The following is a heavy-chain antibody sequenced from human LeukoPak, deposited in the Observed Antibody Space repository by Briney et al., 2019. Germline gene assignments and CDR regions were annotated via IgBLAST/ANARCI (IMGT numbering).Heavy chain of an antibody. J-gene: IGHJ3*02. D-gene: IGHD2-21*02. CDR3: ARDMEYCGCDCYAFDI. Sequence: PGGSLRLSCAVSGFTFSNYWMHWVRQAPGKGLWWVSRINTDGSSTTYADSVKGRLTISRDNAKNTLYLQMNSLRAEDTAVYYCARDMEYCGCDCYAFDIWGQGTMVTVSS. V-gene: IGHV3-74*01. CDR1: GFTFSNYW. CDR2: INTDGSST.